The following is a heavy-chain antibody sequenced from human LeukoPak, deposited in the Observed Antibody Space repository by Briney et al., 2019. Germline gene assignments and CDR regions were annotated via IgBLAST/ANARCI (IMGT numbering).Heavy chain of an antibody. Sequence: PGESLRLSCTVSGFTVSSNSMSWVRQAPGKGLEWVSFIYSDNTHYSDSVKGRFTISRDNAKNSLYLQMNSLRAEDTAIYFCARRGNLARAFFDYWGQGTLVIVSS. V-gene: IGHV3-53*01. D-gene: IGHD1-14*01. J-gene: IGHJ4*02. CDR3: ARRGNLARAFFDY. CDR1: GFTVSSNS. CDR2: IYSDNT.